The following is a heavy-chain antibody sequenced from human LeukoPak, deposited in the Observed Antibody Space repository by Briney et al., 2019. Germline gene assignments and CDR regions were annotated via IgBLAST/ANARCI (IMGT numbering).Heavy chain of an antibody. J-gene: IGHJ5*02. CDR3: ARLPSIAARKTRNWFDP. CDR2: IYYSGST. V-gene: IGHV4-31*03. Sequence: PSETLSLTCTVSGGSISSGGYYWSWIRQHPGKGLEWIGYIYYSGSTYYNPSLKSRVTISVDTSKNQFSLKLSSVTAADTAVYYCARLPSIAARKTRNWFDPWGQGTLVTVSS. D-gene: IGHD6-6*01. CDR1: GGSISSGGYY.